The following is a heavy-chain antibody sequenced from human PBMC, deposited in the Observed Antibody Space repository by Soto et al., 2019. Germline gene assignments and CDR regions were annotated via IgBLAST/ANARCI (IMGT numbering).Heavy chain of an antibody. CDR3: AIRRPYDLLSGYYSGRAFDI. Sequence: SETLSLTCNVSGGSISSYDWSWIRQPPGKGLEWIGYIYYSGSTNYNPSLKSRVTISVDPSKNQRSLKLSTVTAGDTAVYYXAIRRPYDLLSGYYSGRAFDIRRQRKMVPVSS. D-gene: IGHD3-3*01. CDR1: GGSISSYD. V-gene: IGHV4-59*01. J-gene: IGHJ3*02. CDR2: IYYSGST.